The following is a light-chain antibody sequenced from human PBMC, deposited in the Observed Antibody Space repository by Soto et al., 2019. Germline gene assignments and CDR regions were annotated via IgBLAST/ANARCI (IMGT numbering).Light chain of an antibody. V-gene: IGKV3-15*01. CDR2: GAS. CDR3: QLRHMWPIT. Sequence: VLMMQSPATLSVSPGERATLSCRASQSVSSDLAWYQQEPGQAPRLLIYGASTRATGIPARFSGSGSGTEFTLTISSLEPEDSAVYYCQLRHMWPITFGQGTRLEIK. J-gene: IGKJ5*01. CDR1: QSVSSD.